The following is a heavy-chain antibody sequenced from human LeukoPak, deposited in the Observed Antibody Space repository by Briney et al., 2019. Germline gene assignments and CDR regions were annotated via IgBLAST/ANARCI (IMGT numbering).Heavy chain of an antibody. D-gene: IGHD6-13*01. CDR2: ISGSGGST. V-gene: IGHV3-23*01. CDR3: AKVAGYSSSDFDY. J-gene: IGHJ4*02. Sequence: PGGSMRLSCAASGFTFSSYAMSWVRQAPGKWLEWVSAISGSGGSTYYADSVKGRFTISRDNSKNTLYLQMNRLRAEDTAVYYCAKVAGYSSSDFDYWGQGTLVTVSS. CDR1: GFTFSSYA.